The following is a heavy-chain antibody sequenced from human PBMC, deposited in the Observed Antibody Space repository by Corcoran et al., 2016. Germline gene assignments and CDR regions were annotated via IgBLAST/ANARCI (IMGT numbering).Heavy chain of an antibody. V-gene: IGHV1-69*01. CDR2: IIPIFGTA. Sequence: QVQLVQSGAEVKKPGSSVKVSCKASEGTFSSYAISWVRQAPGQGLEWMGGIIPIFGTANYAQKFQGRVTITADESTSTAYMELSSLRSEDTAVYYCARAPLPNYYDSSGYQDAFDIWGQGTMVTVSS. CDR3: ARAPLPNYYDSSGYQDAFDI. CDR1: EGTFSSYA. D-gene: IGHD3-22*01. J-gene: IGHJ3*02.